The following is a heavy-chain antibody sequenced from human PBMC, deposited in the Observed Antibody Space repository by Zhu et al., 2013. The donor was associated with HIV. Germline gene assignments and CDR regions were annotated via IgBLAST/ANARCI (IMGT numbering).Heavy chain of an antibody. Sequence: QVQLVQSGAEVKKPGSSVKVSCKASGGTFSSYAISWVRQAPGQGLEWMGGIIPIFGTANYAQKFQGRVTITADKSTSTAYMELSSLRSEDTAVYYCARVGYYDSSGYYLAYFDYWGQGTLVTVSS. CDR1: GGTFSSYA. V-gene: IGHV1-69*06. CDR2: IIPIFGTA. J-gene: IGHJ4*02. D-gene: IGHD3-22*01. CDR3: ARVGYYDSSGYYLAYFDY.